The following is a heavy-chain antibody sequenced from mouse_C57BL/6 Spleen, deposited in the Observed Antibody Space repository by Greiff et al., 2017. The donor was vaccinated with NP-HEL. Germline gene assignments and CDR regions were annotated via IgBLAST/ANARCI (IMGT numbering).Heavy chain of an antibody. V-gene: IGHV1-80*01. CDR2: IYPGDGDT. CDR1: GYAFSSYW. J-gene: IGHJ2*01. CDR3: AMYHGSRYYFDY. Sequence: QVQLQQSGAELVKPGASVKISCKASGYAFSSYWMNWVKQRPGKGLEWIGQIYPGDGDTNYNGKFKGKATLTADKSSSTAYMPLSSLSSEDSAVYFCAMYHGSRYYFDYWGQGTTLTVSS. D-gene: IGHD1-1*01.